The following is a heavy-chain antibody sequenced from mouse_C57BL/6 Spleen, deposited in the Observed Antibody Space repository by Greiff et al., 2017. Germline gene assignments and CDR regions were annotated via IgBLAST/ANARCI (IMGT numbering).Heavy chain of an antibody. CDR1: GFNITDYY. V-gene: IGHV14-1*01. J-gene: IGHJ3*01. CDR2: IDPEDGDT. Sequence: VQLQQSGAELVRPGASVKLSCTASGFNITDYYMLWVKQRPEQGLEWIGRIDPEDGDTEYAPKFQGKATMTADTSSNTAYLQLSSLTSEDTAVYYCTSFPPFAYWGQGTLVTVSA. CDR3: TSFPPFAY.